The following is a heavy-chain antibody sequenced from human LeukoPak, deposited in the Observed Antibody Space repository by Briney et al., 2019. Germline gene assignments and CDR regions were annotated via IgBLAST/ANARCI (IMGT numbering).Heavy chain of an antibody. CDR2: IKQDGGEK. V-gene: IGHV3-7*01. D-gene: IGHD6-13*01. CDR3: AREVGSPDY. CDR1: GFTFSTYW. Sequence: PGGSLRLSCAASGFTFSTYWMTWVRQAPGKVLEGVANIKQDGGEKYYVDSVKGRFTISRDNAENSLYLEMNNLRDEDTAVYYCAREVGSPDYWGQGTLVTVSS. J-gene: IGHJ4*02.